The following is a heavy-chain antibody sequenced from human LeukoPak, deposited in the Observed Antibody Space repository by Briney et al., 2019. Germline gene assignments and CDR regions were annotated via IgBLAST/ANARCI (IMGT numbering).Heavy chain of an antibody. CDR2: ISSSSDYI. D-gene: IGHD2-2*01. Sequence: GGSLRLSCAASGFTFSSYSMNWVRQAPGKGLDWVSAISSSSDYIFYADSVKGRFTISRDNSKSTLYLQMNSLRAEDTALYYCATNPASLDYWGQGTLVTVSS. V-gene: IGHV3-21*01. CDR1: GFTFSSYS. CDR3: ATNPASLDY. J-gene: IGHJ4*02.